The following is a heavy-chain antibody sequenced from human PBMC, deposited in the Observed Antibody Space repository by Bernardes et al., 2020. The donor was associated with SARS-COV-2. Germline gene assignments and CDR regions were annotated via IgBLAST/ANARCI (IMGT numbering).Heavy chain of an antibody. Sequence: SETLSLTCTVSGGSIGSYYWAWIRQPPGKGLEWIGYIYYSGTTNYNPSLKSRVTRSVDRSQNQFSLNLSSVTPADTAVYYCARDLSHLVRRGFDLWGRGTLVTVSS. CDR3: ARDLSHLVRRGFDL. CDR1: GGSIGSYY. CDR2: IYYSGTT. V-gene: IGHV4-59*01. J-gene: IGHJ2*01. D-gene: IGHD3-10*01.